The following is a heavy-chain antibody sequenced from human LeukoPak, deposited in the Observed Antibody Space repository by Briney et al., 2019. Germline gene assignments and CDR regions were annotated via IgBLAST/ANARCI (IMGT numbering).Heavy chain of an antibody. J-gene: IGHJ4*02. CDR2: ISGDGGST. Sequence: GGSLRLSCEASGFTFDDYAMHWVRRAPGKGLEWVSLISGDGGSTHHADSVKGRFTISRDNSKNSLYLQMNSLRTEDTALYYCAKDMAYSSGWYGIDYWGQGTLVTVSS. V-gene: IGHV3-43*02. CDR1: GFTFDDYA. CDR3: AKDMAYSSGWYGIDY. D-gene: IGHD6-19*01.